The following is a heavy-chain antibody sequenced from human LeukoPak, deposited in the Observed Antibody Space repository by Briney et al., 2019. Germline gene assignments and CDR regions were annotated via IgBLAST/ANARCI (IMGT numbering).Heavy chain of an antibody. J-gene: IGHJ4*02. D-gene: IGHD6-13*01. CDR2: ISGRGVST. CDR3: TTHRVAAGTIDY. Sequence: GGSLRLSCAASGFTFSTYAMSWVRQAPGKGLEWVSAISGRGVSTSYADSVRGRFTISRDNAKNTLYLQMNSLRAEDTAVYYRTTHRVAAGTIDYWGQGTLVTVSS. CDR1: GFTFSTYA. V-gene: IGHV3-23*01.